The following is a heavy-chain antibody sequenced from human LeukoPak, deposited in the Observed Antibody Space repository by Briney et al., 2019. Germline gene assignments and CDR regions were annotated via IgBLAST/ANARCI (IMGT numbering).Heavy chain of an antibody. Sequence: GGSLRLSCAASGFTVSSDYMSWVRQAPGKGLEWVSVIYSGGSTYYADSVKGRFTISRDKSKNTVYLQMDSLRFEDTAMYYCATNWFDPWGQGTLVTVSS. CDR1: GFTVSSDY. CDR2: IYSGGST. CDR3: ATNWFDP. V-gene: IGHV3-53*05. J-gene: IGHJ5*02.